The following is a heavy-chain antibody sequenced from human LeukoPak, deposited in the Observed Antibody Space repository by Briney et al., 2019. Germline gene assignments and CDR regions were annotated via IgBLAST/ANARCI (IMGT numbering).Heavy chain of an antibody. CDR1: GFTFSSYG. V-gene: IGHV3-30*18. CDR3: AKIGPMVRGSIYYYYGMDV. D-gene: IGHD3-10*01. CDR2: ISYDGSNK. Sequence: GGSLRLSCAASGFTFSSYGMHWVRQAQGKGLEWVAVISYDGSNKYYADSVKGRFTISRDNSKNTLYLQMNSLRAEDTAVYYCAKIGPMVRGSIYYYYGMDVWGQGTTVTVSS. J-gene: IGHJ6*02.